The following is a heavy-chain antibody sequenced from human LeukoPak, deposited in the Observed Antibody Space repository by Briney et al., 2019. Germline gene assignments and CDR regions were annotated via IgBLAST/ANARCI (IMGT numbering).Heavy chain of an antibody. CDR3: ARGYSSSWYDWFDP. V-gene: IGHV4-39*01. CDR1: GGSIRSSYYY. Sequence: SETLSLTCTVSGGSIRSSYYYWGWIRQPPGKGLEWIGSIYDSGSTYYNPSLKSRVTISVDTSKNQFSLKLNSVTAADTAVYYCARGYSSSWYDWFDPWAREPWSPSPQ. CDR2: IYDSGST. D-gene: IGHD6-13*01. J-gene: IGHJ5*02.